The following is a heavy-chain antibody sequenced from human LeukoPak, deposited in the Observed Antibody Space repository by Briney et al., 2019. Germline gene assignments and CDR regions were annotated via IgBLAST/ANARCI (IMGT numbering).Heavy chain of an antibody. CDR1: DGSITNYD. Sequence: SETLSLTCTVSDGSITNYDWSWVRQPPGKGLEFIGHVHYSGTADYNPSLKSRVTISIDTSKKHFFLKLKSVTAADTAVYYCARGYGDFRVEGRYFHSWGQGTLVTVSS. CDR2: VHYSGTA. J-gene: IGHJ4*02. CDR3: ARGYGDFRVEGRYFHS. D-gene: IGHD4-17*01. V-gene: IGHV4-59*01.